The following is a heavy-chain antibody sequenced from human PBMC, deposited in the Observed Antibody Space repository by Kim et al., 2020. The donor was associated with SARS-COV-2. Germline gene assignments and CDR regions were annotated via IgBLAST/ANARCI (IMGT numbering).Heavy chain of an antibody. CDR3: AIGFDY. Sequence: YHSGSTHVNHPLRSRVHISVDTSKNRFSLKLSSVTAADTVVYYCAIGFDYWGQGPLVTVSS. J-gene: IGHJ4*02. V-gene: IGHV4-59*09. CDR2: YHSGST.